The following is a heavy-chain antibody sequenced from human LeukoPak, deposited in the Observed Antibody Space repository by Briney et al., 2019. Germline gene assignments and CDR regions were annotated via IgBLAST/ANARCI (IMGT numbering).Heavy chain of an antibody. CDR3: ASSTVDH. CDR2: INHSGST. Sequence: PSETLSLTCAVYGGSFSGYYWSWIRQPPGKGLEWIGEINHSGSTNYNPSLKSRVTISVDTSKNQFSLKLSSVTAADTAVYYCASSTVDHWGQGTLVTVSS. J-gene: IGHJ4*02. V-gene: IGHV4-34*01. CDR1: GGSFSGYY. D-gene: IGHD4-17*01.